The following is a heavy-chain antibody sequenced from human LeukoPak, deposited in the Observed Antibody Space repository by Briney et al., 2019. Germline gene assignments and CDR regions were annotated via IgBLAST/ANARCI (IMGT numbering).Heavy chain of an antibody. V-gene: IGHV1-46*01. Sequence: ASVKVSCKASGYTFTSYYMHWVRQAPGQGLEWMGIINPSGGSTNYAQKFQGRVTMTRDTSTSTVYMELSSLRSEDTAVYYCARAVGIVVVVVATLDYRGQGTLVTVSS. CDR1: GYTFTSYY. CDR3: ARAVGIVVVVVATLDY. CDR2: INPSGGST. J-gene: IGHJ4*02. D-gene: IGHD2-15*01.